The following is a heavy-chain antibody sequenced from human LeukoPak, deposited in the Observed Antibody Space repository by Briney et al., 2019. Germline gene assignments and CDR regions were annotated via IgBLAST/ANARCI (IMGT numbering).Heavy chain of an antibody. J-gene: IGHJ5*02. CDR3: IFGYSNYSIWFDP. D-gene: IGHD4-4*01. CDR2: ISYDGSNK. Sequence: GSLRLSCAASGFTFSSYGMHWVRQAPGQGLEWVAVISYDGSNKYYADSVKCRFTISRDNSKNTLYLQMNSLRAEDTAVYYCIFGYSNYSIWFDPWGQGTLVTVSS. CDR1: GFTFSSYG. V-gene: IGHV3-30*03.